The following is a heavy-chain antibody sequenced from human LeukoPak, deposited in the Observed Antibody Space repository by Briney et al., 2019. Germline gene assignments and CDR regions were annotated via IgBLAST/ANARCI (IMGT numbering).Heavy chain of an antibody. Sequence: SETLSLTCTVSDDSITIYYWTWIRQPPGKGLEWIGYVDHTGSTNFNPSLNGRVTISRDTSKNHFSLRLRTVTAADTAVYFCARGRVSSSTWYSTYYYYFYMDVWGKGTTVTVSS. CDR3: ARGRVSSSTWYSTYYYYFYMDV. V-gene: IGHV4-59*01. J-gene: IGHJ6*03. CDR1: DDSITIYY. CDR2: VDHTGST. D-gene: IGHD4-11*01.